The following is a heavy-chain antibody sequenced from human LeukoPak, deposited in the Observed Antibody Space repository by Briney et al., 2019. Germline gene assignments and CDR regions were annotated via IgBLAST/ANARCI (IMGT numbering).Heavy chain of an antibody. CDR3: ARGLWFGDENPPYFDY. CDR1: GGSISSSNYY. Sequence: SETLSLTCSVSGGSISSSNYYWSWIRQPAGKGLEWIGRIYTSGTTNYNPSLKSRVTISIDTSKNQFSLKLSSVTAADTAVYYCARGLWFGDENPPYFDYWGQGTLVTVSS. J-gene: IGHJ4*02. CDR2: IYTSGTT. D-gene: IGHD3-10*01. V-gene: IGHV4-61*02.